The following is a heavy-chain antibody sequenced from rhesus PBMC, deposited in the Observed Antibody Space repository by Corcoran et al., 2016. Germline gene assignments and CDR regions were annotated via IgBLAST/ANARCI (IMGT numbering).Heavy chain of an antibody. J-gene: IGHJ4*01. CDR3: ARAYCARGVCYSTFDH. CDR1: GFSITTSGTG. D-gene: IGHD2-39*01. Sequence: QVTLKESGPALVKPTQTLTLTCTFPGFSITTSGTGVGWIRQPPGTALEWLVSIYWNDVRFYTTSVKSRLTISKEPSRNLVVLTMTDMDPVDTATYTCARAYCARGVCYSTFDHWGQGVLVTVSS. CDR2: IYWNDVR. V-gene: IGHV2-95*01.